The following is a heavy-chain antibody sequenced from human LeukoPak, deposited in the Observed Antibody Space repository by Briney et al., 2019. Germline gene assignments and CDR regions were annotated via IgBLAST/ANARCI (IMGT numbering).Heavy chain of an antibody. J-gene: IGHJ4*02. V-gene: IGHV3-23*01. D-gene: IGHD2-8*02. CDR3: AKEAPVYCAATNCEVGSLDC. CDR2: ISITGSNT. Sequence: GGSLRLSCAASGFTFSNYGLSWVRQAPGKGLQWVSTISITGSNTYYADSVKGRFTISRVNSKNTLSLQMNSLSDEETAVYYCAKEAPVYCAATNCEVGSLDCWGQGTLVTISS. CDR1: GFTFSNYG.